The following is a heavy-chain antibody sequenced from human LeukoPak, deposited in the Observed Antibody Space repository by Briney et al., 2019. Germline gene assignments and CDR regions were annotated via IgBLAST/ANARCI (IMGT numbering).Heavy chain of an antibody. Sequence: PSETLSLTCTVSGGSISSYYWSRIRQPPGKGLEWIGYIYYSGSTNYNPSLKSRVTISVDTSKNQFSLKLSSVTAADTAVYYCARGRERFLEWSPFDYWGQGTLVTVSS. J-gene: IGHJ4*02. D-gene: IGHD3-3*01. CDR1: GGSISSYY. V-gene: IGHV4-59*01. CDR3: ARGRERFLEWSPFDY. CDR2: IYYSGST.